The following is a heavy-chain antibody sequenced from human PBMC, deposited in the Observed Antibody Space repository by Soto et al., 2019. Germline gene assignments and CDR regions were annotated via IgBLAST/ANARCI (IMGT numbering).Heavy chain of an antibody. CDR2: IYYSGGT. V-gene: IGHV4-59*01. CDR1: GGSISSYY. CDR3: ARDVYGGNSFDY. Sequence: KPSETLSLTCTVSGGSISSYYWSWIRQPPGKGLEWIGYIYYSGGTNYNPSLKSRVTISVDTSKNQFSLKLSSVTAADTAVYYCARDVYGGNSFDYWGQGTLVTVSS. D-gene: IGHD4-17*01. J-gene: IGHJ4*02.